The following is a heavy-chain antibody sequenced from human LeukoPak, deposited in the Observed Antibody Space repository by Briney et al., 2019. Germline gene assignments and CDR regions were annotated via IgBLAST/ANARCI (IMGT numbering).Heavy chain of an antibody. D-gene: IGHD2-15*01. V-gene: IGHV1-2*02. CDR1: GCTFTGYY. CDR2: INPNSGGT. CDR3: ARDSFYCSGGSCYSYYYYYYMDV. Sequence: AASVKVSCKASGCTFTGYYMHWVRQAPGQGLEWMGWINPNSGGTNYAQKFQGRVTMTRDTSISTAYMELSRLRSDDTAVYYCARDSFYCSGGSCYSYYYYYYMDVWGKGTTVTVSS. J-gene: IGHJ6*03.